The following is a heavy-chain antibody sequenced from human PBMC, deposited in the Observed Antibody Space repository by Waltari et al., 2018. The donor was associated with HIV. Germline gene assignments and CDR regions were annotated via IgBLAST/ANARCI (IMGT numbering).Heavy chain of an antibody. J-gene: IGHJ2*01. V-gene: IGHV4-59*01. CDR2: ISSRERT. Sequence: QVQLQESGPGLVKPSETLSLTCTVSGGSINDYHWSWIRRPPGNGLEWIASISSRERTDHNPSLSSRVSISLDTPKNQFSLKLTSVTAADTAVYYCARDLGRVATDEYWYFDLWGRGTLVTVSS. CDR3: ARDLGRVATDEYWYFDL. CDR1: GGSINDYH. D-gene: IGHD3-16*01.